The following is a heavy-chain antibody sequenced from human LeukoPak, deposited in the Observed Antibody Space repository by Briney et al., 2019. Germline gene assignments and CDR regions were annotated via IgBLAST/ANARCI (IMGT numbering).Heavy chain of an antibody. CDR1: GDSISNYL. D-gene: IGHD3/OR15-3a*01. CDR3: ARRIVGTGWGRENWLDS. J-gene: IGHJ5*01. Sequence: SETLSLTCTVSGDSISNYLWNWIRQPPGKGLKWIGYTYYNGNTNSNPSLRSRVSISVDTSKNQFSLKLSSMTAADTAIYYCARRIVGTGWGRENWLDSWGEGTLGTVSS. V-gene: IGHV4-59*08. CDR2: TYYNGNT.